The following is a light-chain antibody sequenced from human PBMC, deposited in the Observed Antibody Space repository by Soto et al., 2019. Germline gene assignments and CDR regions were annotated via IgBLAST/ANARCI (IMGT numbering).Light chain of an antibody. Sequence: EIVLTQSPGTLSLSPGERATLSCRASQSVSSSYLAWYQQKPGQPPRLLIYGASSRATGIPPRFSGSGSGTDFTLTISRLQAEDVKVYYCQQYYGHPRTFGQGTKVDIK. CDR2: GAS. V-gene: IGKV3-20*01. J-gene: IGKJ1*01. CDR3: QQYYGHPRT. CDR1: QSVSSSY.